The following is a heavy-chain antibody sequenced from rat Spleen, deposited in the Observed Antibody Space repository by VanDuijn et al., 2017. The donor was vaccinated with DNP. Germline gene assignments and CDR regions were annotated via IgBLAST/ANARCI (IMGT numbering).Heavy chain of an antibody. J-gene: IGHJ2*01. CDR1: GFTFSDHY. CDR2: ISTTGSGT. D-gene: IGHD1-1*01. Sequence: EVQLVESGGGLVQPGRSLKLSCAASGFTFSDHYMAWVRQAPKEGLEWVATISTTGSGTYYPDSVKGRFTVSRDNTRSSLYLQMNSLKSEDTATYYCARQGGWGYFDFWGQGVMVTVSS. CDR3: ARQGGWGYFDF. V-gene: IGHV5-7*01.